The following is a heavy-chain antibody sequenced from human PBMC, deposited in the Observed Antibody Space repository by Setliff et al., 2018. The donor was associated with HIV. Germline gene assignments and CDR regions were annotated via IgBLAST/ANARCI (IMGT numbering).Heavy chain of an antibody. D-gene: IGHD4-17*01. CDR2: INSDRITT. J-gene: IGHJ3*01. CDR1: GFSFSSHL. V-gene: IGHV3-74*01. CDR3: AREDVTTSGLDL. Sequence: GGSLRLSCAGSGFSFSSHLMHWVRQAPGKGLVWVSRINSDRITTAYADSVKGRFTISRDNAKSTLYLQMNSLRVEDTAVYYCAREDVTTSGLDLWGRGTMVTVSS.